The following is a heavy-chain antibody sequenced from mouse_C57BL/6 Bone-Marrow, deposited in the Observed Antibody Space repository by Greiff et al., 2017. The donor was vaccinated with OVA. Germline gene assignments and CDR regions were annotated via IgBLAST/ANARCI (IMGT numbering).Heavy chain of an antibody. CDR3: ARRRRLGHWYFDV. V-gene: IGHV1-69*01. CDR2: IDPSDSYT. CDR1: GYTFTSYW. J-gene: IGHJ1*03. Sequence: QVQLQQPGAELVMPGASVKLSCKASGYTFTSYWMHWVKQRPGQGLEWIGEIDPSDSYTNYNQKFKGKSTLTVDKSSSTAYMQLSSLTSEDSAVYYCARRRRLGHWYFDVWGTGTTLTVSS.